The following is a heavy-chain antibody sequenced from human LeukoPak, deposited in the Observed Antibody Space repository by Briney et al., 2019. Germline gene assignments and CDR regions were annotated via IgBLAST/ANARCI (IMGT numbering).Heavy chain of an antibody. Sequence: SVKVSFKASVYTFTIYDINWVRQATGQGLEWMGGIIPIFGTANYAQKFQCRVTITADKSTSTAYMELSSLRSEDTAVYYCARDSRIAAAGRSWFDPWGQGTLVSVSS. CDR2: IIPIFGTA. V-gene: IGHV1-69*06. CDR3: ARDSRIAAAGRSWFDP. D-gene: IGHD6-13*01. CDR1: VYTFTIYD. J-gene: IGHJ5*02.